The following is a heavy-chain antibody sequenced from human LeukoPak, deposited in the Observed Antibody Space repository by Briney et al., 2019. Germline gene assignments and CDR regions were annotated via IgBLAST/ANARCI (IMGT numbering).Heavy chain of an antibody. V-gene: IGHV1-18*01. D-gene: IGHD6-13*01. Sequence: GASVKVSCKTSGYTFTSYGISWVRQAPGQGFEGMGWINAYNGNTNYALKLQGRVTMTTDTSTSTAYMELRSLRSDDTALYYCARDHTSSSWYGGYFDYWGQGTLVTVSS. CDR2: INAYNGNT. J-gene: IGHJ4*02. CDR1: GYTFTSYG. CDR3: ARDHTSSSWYGGYFDY.